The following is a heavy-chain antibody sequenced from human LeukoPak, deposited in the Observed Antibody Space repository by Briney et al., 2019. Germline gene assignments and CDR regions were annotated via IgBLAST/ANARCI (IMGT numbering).Heavy chain of an antibody. CDR2: IESKTDGGTQ. Sequence: GGSLRLSCVVSGLTFSNAWMTWVRQAPGKGLEWVGRIESKTDGGTQDYAAPVKARLTIPRDDQITTQYLHMNSLKTEDTAVYYCSTLAYCSGGRCYGFDYWGQGALVTVSS. J-gene: IGHJ4*02. V-gene: IGHV3-15*04. CDR1: GLTFSNAW. D-gene: IGHD2-15*01. CDR3: STLAYCSGGRCYGFDY.